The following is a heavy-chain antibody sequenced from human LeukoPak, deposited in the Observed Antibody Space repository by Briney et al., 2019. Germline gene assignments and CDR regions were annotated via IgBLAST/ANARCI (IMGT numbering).Heavy chain of an antibody. D-gene: IGHD3-10*01. CDR2: INAGNGNT. Sequence: GASVKVSCKASGYTFTSYAMHWVRQAPGQRLEWMGWINAGNGNTKYSQKFQGRVTITRDTSASTAYMELSSLRSEDTAVYYCARGFSSALWFGELFPNYYYYGMDVWGQGTTVTVSS. CDR1: GYTFTSYA. CDR3: ARGFSSALWFGELFPNYYYYGMDV. J-gene: IGHJ6*02. V-gene: IGHV1-3*01.